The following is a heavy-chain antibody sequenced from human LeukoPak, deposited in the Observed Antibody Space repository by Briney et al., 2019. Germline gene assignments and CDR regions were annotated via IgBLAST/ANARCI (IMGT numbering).Heavy chain of an antibody. D-gene: IGHD5-18*01. V-gene: IGHV3-48*01. CDR3: ARGGYTYGHGWFDP. CDR1: GFTFSSYS. Sequence: GGSLRLSCAASGFTFSSYSMNWVRQAPGEGLEWVSYISSRGGPIYYADSVEGRFTISRDNAKNSLYLQMNSLRAEDTAVYYCARGGYTYGHGWFDPWGQGTLVTVSS. CDR2: ISSRGGPI. J-gene: IGHJ5*02.